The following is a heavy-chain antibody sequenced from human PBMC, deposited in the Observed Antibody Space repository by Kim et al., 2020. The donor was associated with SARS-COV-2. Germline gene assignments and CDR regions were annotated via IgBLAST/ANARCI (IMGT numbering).Heavy chain of an antibody. CDR2: INHSGST. CDR1: GGSFSGYY. Sequence: SETLSLTCAVYGGSFSGYYWSWIRQPPGKGLEWIGEINHSGSTNYNPSLKSRVTISVDTSKNQFSLKLSSVTAADTAVYYCAREDDDFWRARRGFAPWGQGTLVTVSS. D-gene: IGHD3-3*01. V-gene: IGHV4-34*01. CDR3: AREDDDFWRARRGFAP. J-gene: IGHJ5*02.